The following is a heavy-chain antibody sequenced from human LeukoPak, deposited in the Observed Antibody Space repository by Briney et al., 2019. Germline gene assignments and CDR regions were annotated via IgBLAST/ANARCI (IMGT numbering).Heavy chain of an antibody. Sequence: GGSLRLSCAASRFTFSTSAMHWVRQAPGKGLDWVAVISYDGSNKYYADSVKGRFTISRDNSKNTLYLQMNSLRAEDTAVYYCARAVAWIQLVYGMDVWGQGTTVTV. CDR3: ARAVAWIQLVYGMDV. J-gene: IGHJ6*02. V-gene: IGHV3-30-3*01. CDR2: ISYDGSNK. D-gene: IGHD5-18*01. CDR1: RFTFSTSA.